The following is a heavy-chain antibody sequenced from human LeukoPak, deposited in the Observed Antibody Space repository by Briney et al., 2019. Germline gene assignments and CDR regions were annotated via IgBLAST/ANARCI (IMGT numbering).Heavy chain of an antibody. Sequence: LETLSLTCTVSGGSISSYYWSWIRQPPGKGLEWIGYIYYSGSTNYNPSLKSRVTISVDTSKNQFSLKLSSVTAADTAVYYCARDRYSSSWYPPQYNWFDPWGQGTLVTVSS. J-gene: IGHJ5*02. V-gene: IGHV4-59*01. CDR1: GGSISSYY. CDR3: ARDRYSSSWYPPQYNWFDP. CDR2: IYYSGST. D-gene: IGHD6-13*01.